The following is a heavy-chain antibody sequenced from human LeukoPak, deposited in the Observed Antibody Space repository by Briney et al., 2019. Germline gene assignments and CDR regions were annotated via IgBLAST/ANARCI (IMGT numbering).Heavy chain of an antibody. CDR3: ARGAYGATTY. CDR1: GGSIGRGSYY. V-gene: IGHV4-61*01. D-gene: IGHD1-26*01. Sequence: SQTLSLTCAVSGGSIGRGSYYWSWIRQPPGKGLEWIGYIYYSGSTNYNPSLKSRVTISVDTSKNQFSLKLSSVTAADTAVYYCARGAYGATTYWGQGTLVTVSS. J-gene: IGHJ4*02. CDR2: IYYSGST.